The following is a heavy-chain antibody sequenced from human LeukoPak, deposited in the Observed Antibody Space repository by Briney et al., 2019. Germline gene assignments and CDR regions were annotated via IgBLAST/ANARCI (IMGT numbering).Heavy chain of an antibody. CDR1: GYTFTSYD. V-gene: IGHV1-8*01. J-gene: IGHJ3*02. D-gene: IGHD2-15*01. CDR2: MNPNSGNT. CDR3: ARSFEVVAATGPAFDI. Sequence: ASVKVSCKASGYTFTSYDINWVRQATGQGLEWMGWMNPNSGNTGYAQKFQGRVTMTRNTSISTAYMELSSLRSEDTAVYYCARSFEVVAATGPAFDIWGQGTMVTVSS.